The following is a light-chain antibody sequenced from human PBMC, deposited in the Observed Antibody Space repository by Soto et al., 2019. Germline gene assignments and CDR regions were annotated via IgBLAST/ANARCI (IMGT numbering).Light chain of an antibody. CDR2: DAS. J-gene: IGKJ4*02. V-gene: IGKV3-11*01. CDR3: HQRSNWPST. Sequence: EIVLTHSPATLSLSPGERATLSCRASPSVSGYLAWYQQKPGQAPRLLIYDASNRATGIPARFSGSGSGTDFTLTISSLEPEDFAVYYCHQRSNWPSTFGGGTKVEIK. CDR1: PSVSGY.